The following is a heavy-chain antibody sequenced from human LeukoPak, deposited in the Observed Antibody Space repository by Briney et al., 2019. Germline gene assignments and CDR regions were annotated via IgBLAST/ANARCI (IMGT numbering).Heavy chain of an antibody. CDR2: ISSSSSYI. CDR1: GFTFSSYS. D-gene: IGHD3-16*01. V-gene: IGHV3-21*01. CDR3: AGSRGKGGAFDI. J-gene: IGHJ3*02. Sequence: GGSLRLSCAASGFTFSSYSMNWVRQAPGKGLEWVSSISSSSSYIYYADSVKGRFTISRDNAKNSLYLQMNSLRAEDTVVYYCAGSRGKGGAFDIWGQGTMVTVSS.